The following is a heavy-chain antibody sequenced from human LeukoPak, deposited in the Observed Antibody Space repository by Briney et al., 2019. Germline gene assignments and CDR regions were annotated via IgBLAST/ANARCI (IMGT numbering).Heavy chain of an antibody. CDR2: IYYSGST. J-gene: IGHJ4*02. CDR1: GGSFSGYY. Sequence: SETLSLTCAVYGGSFSGYYWSWIRQHPGKGLEWIGYIYYSGSTNYNPSLKSRVTISVDTSKNQFSLKLSSVTAADTAVYYCARGSHRGFDYWGQGTLVTVSS. D-gene: IGHD3-22*01. V-gene: IGHV4-59*08. CDR3: ARGSHRGFDY.